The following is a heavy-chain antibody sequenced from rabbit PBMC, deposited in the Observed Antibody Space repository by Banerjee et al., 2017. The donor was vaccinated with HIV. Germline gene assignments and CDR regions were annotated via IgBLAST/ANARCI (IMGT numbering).Heavy chain of an antibody. CDR3: ARSGDNSNNYATSYFGL. CDR2: IYNGDGST. CDR1: GFDFSSNA. D-gene: IGHD6-1*01. J-gene: IGHJ6*01. Sequence: EESGGGLVQPEGSLTLTCKASGFDFSSNAMCWVRQAPGKGPEWIACIYNGDGSTCYARGVNGRFTISRSTSLNTVTLQMPSLTAADTATYFCARSGDNSNNYATSYFGLWGPGTLVTVS. V-gene: IGHV1S47*01.